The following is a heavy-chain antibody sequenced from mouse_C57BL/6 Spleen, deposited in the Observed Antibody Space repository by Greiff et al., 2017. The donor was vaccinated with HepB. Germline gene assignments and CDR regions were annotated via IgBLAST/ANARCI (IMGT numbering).Heavy chain of an antibody. Sequence: QVQLKQSGPELVKPGASVKLSCKASGYTFTSYDINWVKQRPGQGLEWIGWIYPRDGSTKYNEKFKGKATLTVDTSSSTAYMELHSLTSEDSAVYFCARERTYGNYPGYFDYWGQGTTLTVSS. J-gene: IGHJ2*01. CDR2: IYPRDGST. V-gene: IGHV1-85*01. D-gene: IGHD2-1*01. CDR3: ARERTYGNYPGYFDY. CDR1: GYTFTSYD.